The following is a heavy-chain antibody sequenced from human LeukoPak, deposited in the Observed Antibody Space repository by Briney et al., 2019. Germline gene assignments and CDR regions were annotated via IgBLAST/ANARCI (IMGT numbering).Heavy chain of an antibody. CDR3: ARRQLERRIDC. Sequence: SETLSLTCAVYGGSFSGYYWSWIRQPPGKGLEWIGEINHRGSTNYNPSLKSRVTISVDTSKNQFSLKLSSVTAADTAVYYCARRQLERRIDCWGQGTLVTVSS. CDR1: GGSFSGYY. D-gene: IGHD1-1*01. CDR2: INHRGST. J-gene: IGHJ4*02. V-gene: IGHV4-34*01.